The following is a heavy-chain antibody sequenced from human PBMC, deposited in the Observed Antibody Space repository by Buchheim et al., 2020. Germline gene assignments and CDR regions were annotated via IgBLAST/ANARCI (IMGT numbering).Heavy chain of an antibody. Sequence: QVQLVQSGAEVKKPGASVKVSCKASGYTFTGYYMHWVRQAPGQGLEWMGWINPNSGGTNYAQKFQGRVTMTRDTSISTAYMELSRLRSDDTAVYYCARDGANDIVVVPAANYYYYGMDVWGQGTT. D-gene: IGHD2-2*01. J-gene: IGHJ6*02. CDR2: INPNSGGT. CDR3: ARDGANDIVVVPAANYYYYGMDV. V-gene: IGHV1-2*02. CDR1: GYTFTGYY.